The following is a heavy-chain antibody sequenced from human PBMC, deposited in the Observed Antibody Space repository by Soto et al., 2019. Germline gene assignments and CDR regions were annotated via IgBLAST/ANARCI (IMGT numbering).Heavy chain of an antibody. CDR1: GFTFSSYA. Sequence: GGSLRLSCSASGFTFSSYAMSWVRQAPGKGLEWVSTISGGGGSAYHADSVKGRFTISRDNSKSTLYLQMNSLRAEDTAIYYCAKQDSNYDDGNFDCWGQGTLVTSPQ. J-gene: IGHJ4*02. V-gene: IGHV3-23*01. CDR3: AKQDSNYDDGNFDC. CDR2: ISGGGGSA. D-gene: IGHD4-4*01.